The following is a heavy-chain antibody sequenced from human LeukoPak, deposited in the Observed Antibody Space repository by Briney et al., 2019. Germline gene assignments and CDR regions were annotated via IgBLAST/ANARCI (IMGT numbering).Heavy chain of an antibody. Sequence: PGGSLRLSCAASGFTFSSYSMNWVRQAPGKGLEWVSSISSSSSYIYYADSVEGRFTISRDNAKNSLYLQMNSLKIEDTAVYYCTTDHGVDKSWLHYDPFDIWGQGTMVTVSS. CDR3: TTDHGVDKSWLHYDPFDI. V-gene: IGHV3-21*03. CDR1: GFTFSSYS. CDR2: ISSSSSYI. J-gene: IGHJ3*02. D-gene: IGHD6-13*01.